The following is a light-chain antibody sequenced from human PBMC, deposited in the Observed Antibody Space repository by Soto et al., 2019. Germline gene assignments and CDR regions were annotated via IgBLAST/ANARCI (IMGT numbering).Light chain of an antibody. V-gene: IGKV1-5*03. CDR2: KAS. J-gene: IGKJ3*01. Sequence: DIQMTQSPSALYASVGDRVTITCRASQSISSRLAWYQQKPGKAPKLLIYKASTLESGVPSRCSGGGSGTEFTLTISSQQPDNFANYYCQHEDTYVTVGPGPKVDIK. CDR3: QHEDTYVT. CDR1: QSISSR.